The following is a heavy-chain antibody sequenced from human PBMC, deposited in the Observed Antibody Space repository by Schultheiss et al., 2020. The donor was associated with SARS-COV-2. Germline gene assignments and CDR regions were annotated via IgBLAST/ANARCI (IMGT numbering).Heavy chain of an antibody. CDR3: ARGSSSCYEFDP. CDR1: GGSISSGDYY. Sequence: SETLSLTCTVSGGSISSGDYYWSWNRQHTGKDRGWIGYIYYSGSTYYNPLLKSRITISVYTSKNQFSLTLVSVTAADTAVYYCARGSSSCYEFDPWGQGTMVTVSS. V-gene: IGHV4-30-4*01. J-gene: IGHJ5*02. D-gene: IGHD2-2*01. CDR2: IYYSGST.